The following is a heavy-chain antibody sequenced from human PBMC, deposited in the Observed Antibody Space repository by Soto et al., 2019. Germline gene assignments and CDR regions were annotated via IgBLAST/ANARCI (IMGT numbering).Heavy chain of an antibody. CDR1: GYSFTKYG. CDR3: ARGGLSSGYEPDPYYYYYGMDV. CDR2: INPGNGDT. D-gene: IGHD5-12*01. V-gene: IGHV1-3*01. Sequence: GASVKVSCKTSGYSFTKYGLHWVRQAPGQRLEWMGWINPGNGDTKYSQKFQGRVTITRDTSASTAYMELSSLRSEDTAVYYCARGGLSSGYEPDPYYYYYGMDVWGQGTTVTVSS. J-gene: IGHJ6*02.